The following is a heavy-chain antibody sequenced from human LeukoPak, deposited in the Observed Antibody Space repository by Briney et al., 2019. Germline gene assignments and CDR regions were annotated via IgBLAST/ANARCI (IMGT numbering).Heavy chain of an antibody. CDR2: ISGSGGTT. CDR3: AKHLGDSEYYGIGV. Sequence: GGSLRLSCAASGFTFNSYAMSWIRQAPGKGLEWVSVISGSGGTTYYADSVKGRFTISRDISENTLSLQMNSLRAEDTAVYYCAKHLGDSEYYGIGVWGQGTTVTVSS. D-gene: IGHD3-16*01. CDR1: GFTFNSYA. J-gene: IGHJ6*02. V-gene: IGHV3-23*01.